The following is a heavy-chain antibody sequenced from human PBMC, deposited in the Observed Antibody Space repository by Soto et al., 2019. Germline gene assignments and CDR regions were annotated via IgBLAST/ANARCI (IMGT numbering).Heavy chain of an antibody. CDR3: ARVSGYFWSGYYTDKSQGLDP. J-gene: IGHJ5*02. Sequence: SVKVSCKASGGTFSSYAISWVRQAPGQVLEWMGGIIPLFYTTNYAQKFQGRVTITADESTSTAYLELSSLRSEDTAVYYCARVSGYFWSGYYTDKSQGLDPWGQGTLVTVSS. CDR1: GGTFSSYA. CDR2: IIPLFYTT. D-gene: IGHD3-3*01. V-gene: IGHV1-69*13.